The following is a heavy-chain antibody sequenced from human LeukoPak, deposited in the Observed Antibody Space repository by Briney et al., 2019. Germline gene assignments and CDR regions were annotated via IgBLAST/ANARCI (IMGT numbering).Heavy chain of an antibody. V-gene: IGHV1-69*05. D-gene: IGHD4-11*01. CDR1: GGTFSSHA. CDR2: INPIFHTP. CDR3: ARGRTTGEFDY. Sequence: SVKVSCKXSGGTFSSHAISWVRQAPGQGLEWMGGINPIFHTPTYAKKFQGRLAITKDESMSTASMDLSSLISDDTAVYYCARGRTTGEFDYWGQGTLVTVSS. J-gene: IGHJ4*02.